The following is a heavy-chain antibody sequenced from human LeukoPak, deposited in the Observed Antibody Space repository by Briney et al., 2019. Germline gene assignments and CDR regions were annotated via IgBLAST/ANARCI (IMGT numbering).Heavy chain of an antibody. D-gene: IGHD3-22*01. CDR1: GFTFTSYA. CDR3: AKXXXKITMIVADNIPFAAFDX. CDR2: ISGSGGNT. Sequence: PVGSLRLSCAASGFTFTSYAMSWVRQAPGQGLEWVSAISGSGGNTYYADSVKGRVTISRDNSKTTLYPQMNSLRSEGTAVHYCAKXXXKITMIVADNIPFAAFDXWGQGTMVT. J-gene: IGHJ3*01. V-gene: IGHV3-23*01.